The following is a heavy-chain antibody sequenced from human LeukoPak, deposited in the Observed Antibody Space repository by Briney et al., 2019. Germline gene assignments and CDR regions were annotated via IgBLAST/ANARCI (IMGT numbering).Heavy chain of an antibody. D-gene: IGHD2-15*01. J-gene: IGHJ6*02. CDR1: GGSISSSSHY. CDR2: IYYSGST. V-gene: IGHV4-39*01. Sequence: SEALSLTCTVSGGSISSSSHYWGWIRQPPGTGLEWIGSIYYSGSTYNNPSLKSRVTISVDTSKNYFSLKLSSVTAADTAVYYCARGYCSGGSCYPTSRHYYYGMDVWGQGTTVTVSS. CDR3: ARGYCSGGSCYPTSRHYYYGMDV.